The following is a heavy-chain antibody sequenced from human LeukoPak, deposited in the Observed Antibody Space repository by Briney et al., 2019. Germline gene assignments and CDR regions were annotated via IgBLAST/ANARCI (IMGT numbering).Heavy chain of an antibody. J-gene: IGHJ5*02. CDR3: ARGVAVAGRVLWFDP. Sequence: SETLSLTCAVYGGSFSGYYWSWIRQPPGKGLEWIGEINHSGSTNYNPSLKSRVTISVGTSKNQFSLKLSSVTAADTAVYYCARGVAVAGRVLWFDPWGQGTLVTVSS. CDR1: GGSFSGYY. V-gene: IGHV4-34*01. D-gene: IGHD6-19*01. CDR2: INHSGST.